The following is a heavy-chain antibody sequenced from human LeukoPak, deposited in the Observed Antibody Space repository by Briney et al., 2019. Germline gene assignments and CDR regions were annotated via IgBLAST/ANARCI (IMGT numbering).Heavy chain of an antibody. D-gene: IGHD3-3*01. Sequence: GGSLRLSCAASGFTFRRYAMHWVRQAPGKGLEWVAVIWYDGSNKYYADSVKGRFTISRDNSKNTLYLQMNSLRAEDTAVYYCARDGEQYYDFWSGSDGNWFDPWGQGTLVTVSS. V-gene: IGHV3-33*08. CDR3: ARDGEQYYDFWSGSDGNWFDP. J-gene: IGHJ5*02. CDR2: IWYDGSNK. CDR1: GFTFRRYA.